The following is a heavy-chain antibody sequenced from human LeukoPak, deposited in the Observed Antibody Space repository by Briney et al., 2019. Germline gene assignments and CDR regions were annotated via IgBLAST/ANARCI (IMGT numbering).Heavy chain of an antibody. J-gene: IGHJ5*02. Sequence: GGSLRLSCAASGFTFSDYYMSWIRQAPGKGLEWVSYISSSGSTIYYADSVKGRFTISRDNSKNTLYLQMNSLRAEDTAVYYCAGRLPSPIGVGFDPWGQGTLVTVSS. CDR2: ISSSGSTI. CDR1: GFTFSDYY. V-gene: IGHV3-11*01. D-gene: IGHD4-11*01. CDR3: AGRLPSPIGVGFDP.